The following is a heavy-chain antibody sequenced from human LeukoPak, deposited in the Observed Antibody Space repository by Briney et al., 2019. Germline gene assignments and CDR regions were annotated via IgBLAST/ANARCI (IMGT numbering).Heavy chain of an antibody. CDR2: ISSSSSTI. D-gene: IGHD3-22*01. V-gene: IGHV3-48*01. CDR1: GFTFSSYS. J-gene: IGHJ3*02. CDR3: ARTYDSSGYAFDI. Sequence: PGGSLRLSCAASGFTFSSYSMNWVRQAPGKGLEWVSYISSSSSTIYYVDSVKGRFTISRDNAKNSLYLQMNSLRAEDTAVYYCARTYDSSGYAFDIWGQGTMVTVSS.